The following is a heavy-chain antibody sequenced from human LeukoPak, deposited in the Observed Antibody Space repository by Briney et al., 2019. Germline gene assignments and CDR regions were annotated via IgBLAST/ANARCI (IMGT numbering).Heavy chain of an antibody. CDR3: AKGDYGGNSHTFDI. D-gene: IGHD4-23*01. V-gene: IGHV3-30*18. CDR1: GFTFNSYA. CDR2: ISYDGSNK. Sequence: PGGSLRLSCAASGFTFNSYAMYWVRQAPGKGLEWVAVISYDGSNKYYADSVKGRLTISRDNSKNTLSLQVNSLRSEDTAVYFCAKGDYGGNSHTFDIWGQGTMVTVSS. J-gene: IGHJ3*02.